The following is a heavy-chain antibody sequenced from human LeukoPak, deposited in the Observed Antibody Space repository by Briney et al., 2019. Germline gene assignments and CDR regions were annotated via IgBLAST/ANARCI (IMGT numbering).Heavy chain of an antibody. CDR2: ISAYNGNT. D-gene: IGHD5-12*01. V-gene: IGHV1-18*01. Sequence: ASVKVSCKASGYTFTSYGISWVRQALGQGLEWMGCISAYNGNTNYAQKLQGRVTMTTDTSTSTAYMELRSLRSEDTAVYYCARPHEDIVATSPLNRFDYWGQGTLVTVSS. J-gene: IGHJ4*02. CDR3: ARPHEDIVATSPLNRFDY. CDR1: GYTFTSYG.